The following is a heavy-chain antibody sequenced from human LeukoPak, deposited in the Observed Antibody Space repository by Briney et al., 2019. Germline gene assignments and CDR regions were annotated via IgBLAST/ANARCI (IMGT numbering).Heavy chain of an antibody. CDR1: GYTFSSYG. Sequence: ASVKVSCKASGYTFSSYGIAWVRQAPGQGLEWMGWISGYNGNTNYAQKLQGRVSMTTDTSTTTAYMELRSLTSDDTALYYCARSSLGTITAGPFNYWGQGTLVTVSS. CDR2: ISGYNGNT. CDR3: ARSSLGTITAGPFNY. V-gene: IGHV1-18*01. J-gene: IGHJ4*02. D-gene: IGHD5-12*01.